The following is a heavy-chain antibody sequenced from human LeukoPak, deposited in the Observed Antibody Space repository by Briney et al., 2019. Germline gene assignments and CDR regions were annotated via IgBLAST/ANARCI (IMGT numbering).Heavy chain of an antibody. CDR1: GFTFSSYS. D-gene: IGHD6-6*01. CDR2: IIGSDGST. Sequence: GGSLRLSCAASGFTFSSYSMNWVRQAPGKGLEWVASIIGSDGSTSYAEAVKGRFTISRDNFKNVLYLQMNSLRVDDTAVYYCAKEKPSIAAGADFWGQGTLVTVSS. J-gene: IGHJ4*02. V-gene: IGHV3-23*01. CDR3: AKEKPSIAAGADF.